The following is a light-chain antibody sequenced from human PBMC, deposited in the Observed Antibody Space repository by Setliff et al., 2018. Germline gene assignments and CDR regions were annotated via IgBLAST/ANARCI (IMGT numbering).Light chain of an antibody. CDR2: DVD. CDR3: GAYAGSSKKI. Sequence: LSQPPSPSGSPGQSVTISCTGTSSDIGDYNYVSWYQHHPGKAPKLLIYDVDKRPSGVPDRFSGSKSGNTASLTVSGLQADDEADYYCGAYAGSSKKIFGTGTKVTVL. CDR1: SSDIGDYNY. V-gene: IGLV2-8*01. J-gene: IGLJ1*01.